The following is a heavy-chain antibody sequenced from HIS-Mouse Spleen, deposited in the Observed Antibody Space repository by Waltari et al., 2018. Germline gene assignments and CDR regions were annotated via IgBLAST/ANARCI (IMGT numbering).Heavy chain of an antibody. CDR2: IYPGDSDT. CDR3: ARLPGGDTAMPLVFDY. V-gene: IGHV5-51*03. CDR1: GYSFTSYW. D-gene: IGHD5-18*01. J-gene: IGHJ4*02. Sequence: EVQLVQSGAEVKKPGESLKISCKGSGYSFTSYWIGWVGLMPGKGLEWMGIIYPGDSDTRYRPSFQGQVTISADKSISTAYLQWSSLKASDTAMYYCARLPGGDTAMPLVFDYWGQGTLVTVSS.